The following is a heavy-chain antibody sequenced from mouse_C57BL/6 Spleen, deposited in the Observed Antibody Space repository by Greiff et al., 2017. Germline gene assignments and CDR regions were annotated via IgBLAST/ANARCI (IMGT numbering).Heavy chain of an antibody. CDR2: IYPRSGNT. V-gene: IGHV1-81*01. J-gene: IGHJ2*01. CDR3: ARERGYGSSPYYFDY. D-gene: IGHD1-1*01. CDR1: GYTFTSYG. Sequence: VQLQQSGAELARPGASVKLSCKASGYTFTSYGISWVKQRTGQGLEWIGEIYPRSGNTYYNEKFKGKATLTADKSSSTAYMELRSLTSEDSAVYFCARERGYGSSPYYFDYWGQGTTLTVSS.